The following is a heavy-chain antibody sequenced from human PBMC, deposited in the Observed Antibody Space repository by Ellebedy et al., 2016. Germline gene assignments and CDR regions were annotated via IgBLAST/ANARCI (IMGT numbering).Heavy chain of an antibody. D-gene: IGHD3-9*01. CDR2: LYYSGST. CDR1: GGSISSSTNY. J-gene: IGHJ4*02. CDR3: ASRNDILTGYYDY. Sequence: SETLSLTXTVSGGSISSSTNYWGWIRQPPGKGLEWIGSLYYSGSTYYNPSLKSRVTISVDTSKNQFSLKLSSVTAADTAVYYCASRNDILTGYYDYWGQGTLVTVSS. V-gene: IGHV4-39*07.